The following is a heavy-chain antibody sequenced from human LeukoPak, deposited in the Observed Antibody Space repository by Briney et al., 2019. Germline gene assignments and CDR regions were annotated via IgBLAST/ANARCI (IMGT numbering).Heavy chain of an antibody. CDR2: IYHSGST. Sequence: SQTLSLTCAVSGGSISSGGYSWTWVRQPPGNGLEWIGEIYHSGSTNYNPSLKTRVTISVDKSKNQFSLKLSSVTAADTAVYYCARASHDYGDYSHFDYWGQGTLVTVSS. CDR1: GGSISSGGYS. CDR3: ARASHDYGDYSHFDY. V-gene: IGHV4-30-2*01. J-gene: IGHJ4*02. D-gene: IGHD4-17*01.